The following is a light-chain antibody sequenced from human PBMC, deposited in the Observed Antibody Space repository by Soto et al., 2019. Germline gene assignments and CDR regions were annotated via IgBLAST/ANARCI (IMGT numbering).Light chain of an antibody. Sequence: EIVLAQSPGTPSLSPGERATLSCRASQSVSSSYLAWYQQKPGQAPRLLIYGSSNRATGIPGRFSGSGSGTDFTLTISRLEPEDFAVYYCQQYGRSPPYTFGQGTKVDIK. CDR3: QQYGRSPPYT. V-gene: IGKV3-20*01. CDR2: GSS. J-gene: IGKJ2*01. CDR1: QSVSSSY.